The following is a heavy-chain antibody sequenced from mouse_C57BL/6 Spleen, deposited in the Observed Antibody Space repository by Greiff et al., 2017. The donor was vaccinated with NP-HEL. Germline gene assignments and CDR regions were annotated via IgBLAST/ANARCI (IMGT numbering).Heavy chain of an antibody. CDR1: GFNIKDDY. Sequence: EVQLQQSGAELVRPGASVKLSCTASGFNIKDDYMHWVKQRPEQGLEWIGWIDPENGDTEYASKFQGKATITADTSSNTAYLQLSSLTSEDTAVYYCTTRGYYGSAYWGQGTLVTVSA. D-gene: IGHD1-2*01. V-gene: IGHV14-4*01. J-gene: IGHJ3*01. CDR2: IDPENGDT. CDR3: TTRGYYGSAY.